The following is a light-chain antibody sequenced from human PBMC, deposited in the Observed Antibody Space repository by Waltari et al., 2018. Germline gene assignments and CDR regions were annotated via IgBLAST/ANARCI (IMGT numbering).Light chain of an antibody. CDR1: SSNIGNNV. V-gene: IGLV1-44*01. CDR2: RND. CDR3: AAWDDSLHGRWE. Sequence: QSVLTQPPSASGTPGQRVTISCSGSSSNIGNNVVNWYQQVPGTTPKLLIYRNDSRPAGVPDRVSGSKSGTSASLAISGLRAEDEADYYCAAWDDSLHGRWEFGGGTKVTVL. J-gene: IGLJ3*02.